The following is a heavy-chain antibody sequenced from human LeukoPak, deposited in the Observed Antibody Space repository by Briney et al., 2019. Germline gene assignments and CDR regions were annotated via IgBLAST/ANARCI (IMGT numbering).Heavy chain of an antibody. D-gene: IGHD1-26*01. CDR3: ARDPKATNFDY. CDR2: IDHTGIT. V-gene: IGHV4-59*12. J-gene: IGHJ4*02. Sequence: SETLSLTCTVSDDSITIYYWTWIRQPPGKGLEWIGYIDHTGITNYNPSLNSRVTISRDTSKNHFSLKLSSVTAADTAVYYCARDPKATNFDYWGQGTLVTVSS. CDR1: DDSITIYY.